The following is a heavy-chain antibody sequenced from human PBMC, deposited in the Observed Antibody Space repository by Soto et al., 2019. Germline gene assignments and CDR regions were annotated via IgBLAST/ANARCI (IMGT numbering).Heavy chain of an antibody. Sequence: SETLSLTCTVSGGSISSSSYYWGWIRQPPGKGLEWIGSIYYSGSTYYNPSLKSRVIISVDTSKNQFSLKLSSVTAADTAVYYCAKQLNHYYYGMDVWGQGTTVTVSS. CDR3: AKQLNHYYYGMDV. V-gene: IGHV4-39*01. D-gene: IGHD1-1*01. CDR2: IYYSGST. J-gene: IGHJ6*02. CDR1: GGSISSSSYY.